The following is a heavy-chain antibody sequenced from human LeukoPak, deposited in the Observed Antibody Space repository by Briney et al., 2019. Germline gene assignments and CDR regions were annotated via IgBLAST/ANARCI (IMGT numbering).Heavy chain of an antibody. CDR3: ARHDFWSGYRFDP. J-gene: IGHJ5*02. Sequence: SETLSLTCTVSGGSISSSSYYWGWIRQPPGKGLEWIGSIYYSGSTYYNPSLKSRVTISVDTSKNQFSLKLSSVTAADTAVYYCARHDFWSGYRFDPWGQGTLVTVSS. D-gene: IGHD3-3*01. CDR2: IYYSGST. V-gene: IGHV4-39*01. CDR1: GGSISSSSYY.